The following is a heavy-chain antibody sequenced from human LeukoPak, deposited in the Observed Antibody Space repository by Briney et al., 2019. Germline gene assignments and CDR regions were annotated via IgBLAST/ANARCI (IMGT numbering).Heavy chain of an antibody. CDR3: AKRLSYYFDY. J-gene: IGHJ4*02. V-gene: IGHV3-23*01. CDR2: ISGSGGST. CDR1: VFTFSSYG. Sequence: PGGSLRLAWAASVFTFSSYGMRWARQAPGKGLEWVSAISGSGGSTYYADSVKGRFTISRDNSKNTLYLQMNSLRAEATAVYYCAKRLSYYFDYWGQGTLVTVSS.